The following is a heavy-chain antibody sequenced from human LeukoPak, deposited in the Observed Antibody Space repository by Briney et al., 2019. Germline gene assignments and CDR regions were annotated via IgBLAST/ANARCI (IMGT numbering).Heavy chain of an antibody. Sequence: PSETLSLTCTVSGGSISSYYWSWIRQPPGKGLEWIGYIYYSGSTNYNPSLKSRVTISIDTSKNQFSLKLNSVTAADTAVYYCARHDNVPVIRHGFDHWGQGTLVTVSS. CDR3: ARHDNVPVIRHGFDH. V-gene: IGHV4-59*08. CDR1: GGSISSYY. CDR2: IYYSGST. D-gene: IGHD2-8*01. J-gene: IGHJ4*02.